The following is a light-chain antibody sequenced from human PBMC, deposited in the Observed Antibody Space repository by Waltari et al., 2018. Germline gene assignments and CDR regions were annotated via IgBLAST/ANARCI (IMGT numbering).Light chain of an antibody. Sequence: IHMTQSPSSLSASVGDRVTITCRAGQRISSYLNGYQQKPGKAPKLVINAASSFQSRVPSRFSGSGSGTDFTLTISSLQPEDIATYYCQQSYSTPFTFGPGTTVDIK. J-gene: IGKJ3*01. V-gene: IGKV1-39*01. CDR2: AAS. CDR1: QRISSY. CDR3: QQSYSTPFT.